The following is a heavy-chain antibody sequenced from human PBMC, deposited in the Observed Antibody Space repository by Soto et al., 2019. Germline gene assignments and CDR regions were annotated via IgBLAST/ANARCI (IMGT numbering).Heavy chain of an antibody. J-gene: IGHJ6*02. CDR1: GFTFSNAW. Sequence: EVQLVESGGGLVKPGGSLRLSCAASGFTFSNAWMNWVRQPPGKGLEWVGRIKSKTDGGTTDYAAPVKGRFTISRDDSKISVYLQMTRLNTDDTAVYYCTTDLSRGYCGGGSCHYYYYGMDVWCQETTVAFSS. D-gene: IGHD2-15*01. V-gene: IGHV3-15*07. CDR3: TTDLSRGYCGGGSCHYYYYGMDV. CDR2: IKSKTDGGTT.